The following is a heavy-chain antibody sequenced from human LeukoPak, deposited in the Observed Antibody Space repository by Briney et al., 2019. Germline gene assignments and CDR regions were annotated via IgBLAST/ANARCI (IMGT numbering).Heavy chain of an antibody. V-gene: IGHV4-34*01. D-gene: IGHD3-16*02. CDR2: INHSGST. Sequence: SETLSLTCAVYGGSFSGYYWSWIRQPPGKGLEWIGEINHSGSTNYNPSLKSRVTISVDKSKNQFSLKLSSVTAADTAVYYCARDIVGERGDYWGQGTLVTVSS. CDR3: ARDIVGERGDY. J-gene: IGHJ4*02. CDR1: GGSFSGYY.